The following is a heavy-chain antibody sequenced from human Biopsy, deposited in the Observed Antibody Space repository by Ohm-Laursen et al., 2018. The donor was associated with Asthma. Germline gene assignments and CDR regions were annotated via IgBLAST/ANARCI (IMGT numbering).Heavy chain of an antibody. D-gene: IGHD2-8*01. CDR2: VTYDGISQ. CDR1: GFTFSNYG. V-gene: IGHV3-30*03. Sequence: SLRLSCTASGFTFSNYGMHWVRQVAGKGLDWVAVVTYDGISQYYAESVKGRFTISRGNSRNTLNLQMNSVRPDDTAVYFCARERAGVLGSYNGMDVWGPGTTVSVSS. CDR3: ARERAGVLGSYNGMDV. J-gene: IGHJ6*02.